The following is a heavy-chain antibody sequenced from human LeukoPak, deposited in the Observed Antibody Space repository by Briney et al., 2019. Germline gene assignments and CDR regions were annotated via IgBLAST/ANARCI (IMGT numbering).Heavy chain of an antibody. V-gene: IGHV4-30-4*08. J-gene: IGHJ3*02. CDR3: ARPLTPDYSTTKDAFDI. CDR2: IYYSGST. Sequence: SETLSLTCTVSGGSISSGDYYWSWIRQPPGKGLEWIGYIYYSGSTYYNPSLKSRVTISVDTSKNQFSLKLSSVTAADTAVYYCARPLTPDYSTTKDAFDIWGQGTMVTVSS. CDR1: GGSISSGDYY. D-gene: IGHD1-26*01.